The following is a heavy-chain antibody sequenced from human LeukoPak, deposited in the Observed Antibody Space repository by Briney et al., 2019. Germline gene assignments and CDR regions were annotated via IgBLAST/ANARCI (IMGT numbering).Heavy chain of an antibody. CDR1: GGSFSGYY. CDR2: ISHSGST. J-gene: IGHJ4*02. CDR3: ARRSGGSCYDY. D-gene: IGHD2-15*01. Sequence: SETLSLTCAVYGGSFSGYYWSWVRQPPGKGLEGIGEISHSGSTNYNPSLKSRVTISVDTSKNQFSLKLSSVTAADTAVYYCARRSGGSCYDYWGQGTLVTVSS. V-gene: IGHV4-34*01.